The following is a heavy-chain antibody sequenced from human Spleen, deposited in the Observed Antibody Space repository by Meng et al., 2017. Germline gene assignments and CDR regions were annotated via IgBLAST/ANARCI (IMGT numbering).Heavy chain of an antibody. Sequence: QVHLQESGPGLVKPSETLSLTCGVSGASISNYWWRWIRQPAGKGLEWIGRVYPSGSTSYNPSLNSRVTISLDTSKSQVSLKVASLTAADTAVYYCATGGGDFDNWGQGRLVTVSS. CDR1: GASISNYW. D-gene: IGHD3-10*01. J-gene: IGHJ4*02. V-gene: IGHV4-4*07. CDR3: ATGGGDFDN. CDR2: VYPSGST.